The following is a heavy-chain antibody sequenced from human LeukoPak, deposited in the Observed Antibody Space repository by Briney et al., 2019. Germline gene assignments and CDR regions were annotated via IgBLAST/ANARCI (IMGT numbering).Heavy chain of an antibody. J-gene: IGHJ4*02. V-gene: IGHV3-74*01. Sequence: QPGGSLRLSCAASGFTFSRYWMHWVRQAPGKGLVWVSRINADGSSTNYADSVRGRFTISRDNAKNTVYLQMNSLRAEDTAVYFCARDSGAPDDYWGQGTLVTVSS. CDR3: ARDSGAPDDY. CDR1: GFTFSRYW. CDR2: INADGSST. D-gene: IGHD3-10*01.